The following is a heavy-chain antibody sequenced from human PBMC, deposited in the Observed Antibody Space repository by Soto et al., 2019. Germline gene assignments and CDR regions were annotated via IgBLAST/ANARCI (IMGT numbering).Heavy chain of an antibody. J-gene: IGHJ4*02. CDR3: ARDLAKGGGSAGFDY. D-gene: IGHD1-26*01. CDR1: VYTFTVSY. Sequence: ASLKVSCNASVYTFTVSYMHRGRQEPGQGLEWMGWINPKSGGTMYPQKFQGRVTMTWDTSISTAYMALTRLRSDDTAVYYCARDLAKGGGSAGFDYWGQGTLVTVSS. CDR2: INPKSGGT. V-gene: IGHV1-2*02.